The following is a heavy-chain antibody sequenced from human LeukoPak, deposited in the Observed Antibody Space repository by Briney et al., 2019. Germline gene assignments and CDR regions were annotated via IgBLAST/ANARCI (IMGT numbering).Heavy chain of an antibody. J-gene: IGHJ4*02. CDR2: ISSSSSYI. D-gene: IGHD2-15*01. CDR1: KFTFSSYS. V-gene: IGHV3-21*01. Sequence: GGSLRLSCAASKFTFSSYSMNWVRQAPGKGLEWVSSISSSSSYIYYADSVKGRFTISRDNAKNSLYLQMNSVRAEDTAVYYCARDPCSGGSCYIDYWGQGTLVTVSS. CDR3: ARDPCSGGSCYIDY.